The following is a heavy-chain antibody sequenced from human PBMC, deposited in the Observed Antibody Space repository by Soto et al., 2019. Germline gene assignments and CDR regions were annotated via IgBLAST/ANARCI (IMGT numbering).Heavy chain of an antibody. CDR1: RVTFSSYV. J-gene: IGHJ4*02. Sequence: VTRPCAEWRVTFSSYVMHWVRQAPVKGLEWGAVISSDGSNKYYADSVKGRFTISRDNSKNTLYLQMNSLRAEDTAVYSCAKGDSPDFWGQGTLVTVSS. CDR3: AKGDSPDF. D-gene: IGHD3-22*01. CDR2: ISSDGSNK. V-gene: IGHV3-30*18.